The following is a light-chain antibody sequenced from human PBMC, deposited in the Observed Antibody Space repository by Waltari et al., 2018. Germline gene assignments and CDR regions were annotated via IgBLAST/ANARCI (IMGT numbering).Light chain of an antibody. CDR2: DTS. CDR1: QSVDMY. CDR3: QQRRNWPLT. J-gene: IGKJ4*01. V-gene: IGKV3-11*01. Sequence: EIVFTQSPATLSLSPGERATLSCSASQSVDMYLAWYQQRPGQTPRLLIYDTSNRATNIPARFSGSGSETDFSFTISSLEREGVAVYYGQQRRNWPLTFGGGTKVEMK.